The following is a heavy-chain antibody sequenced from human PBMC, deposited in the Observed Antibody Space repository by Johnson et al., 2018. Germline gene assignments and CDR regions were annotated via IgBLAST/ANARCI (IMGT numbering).Heavy chain of an antibody. CDR1: RFTFSSYS. CDR3: ARDDYPAGSFDPPDAFDV. V-gene: IGHV3-21*01. CDR2: ISSSSSYI. D-gene: IGHD3-10*01. Sequence: VQLVQSGGGLVKPGGSLRLSCAASRFTFSSYSMNWVRQAPGKGLEWVSSISSSSSYIYYAASVKGRFTISRDNSKNTFYLQMNSLTTDDTAEYYCARDDYPAGSFDPPDAFDVWGQGTVVTVSS. J-gene: IGHJ3*01.